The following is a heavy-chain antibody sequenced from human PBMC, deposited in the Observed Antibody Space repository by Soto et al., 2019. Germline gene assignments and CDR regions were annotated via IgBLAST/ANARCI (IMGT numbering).Heavy chain of an antibody. D-gene: IGHD3-3*01. CDR3: ARAYDFWSEREGMDV. CDR1: GFTFSSYA. CDR2: ISYDGSNK. Sequence: GGSLRLSCAASGFTFSSYAMHWVRQAPGKGLEWVAVISYDGSNKYYADSVKGRFTISRDNSKNTLYLQMNSLRAEDTAVYYCARAYDFWSEREGMDVWGQGTTVTVSS. V-gene: IGHV3-30-3*01. J-gene: IGHJ6*02.